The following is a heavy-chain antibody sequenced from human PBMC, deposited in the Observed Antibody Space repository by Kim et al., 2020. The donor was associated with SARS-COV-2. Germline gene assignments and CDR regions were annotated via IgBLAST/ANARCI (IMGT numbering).Heavy chain of an antibody. V-gene: IGHV5-10-1*01. J-gene: IGHJ4*02. Sequence: SSPSLRGHVTISTDNSISTAYLQWSSLKASDTAIYFCARGIQLWSQYYFDYWGQGTLVTVSS. D-gene: IGHD5-18*01. CDR3: ARGIQLWSQYYFDY.